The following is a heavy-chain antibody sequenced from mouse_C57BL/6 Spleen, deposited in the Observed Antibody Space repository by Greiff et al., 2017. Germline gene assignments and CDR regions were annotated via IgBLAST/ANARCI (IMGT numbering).Heavy chain of an antibody. J-gene: IGHJ3*01. CDR3: AFYYDYDVWFAY. V-gene: IGHV1-55*01. D-gene: IGHD2-4*01. CDR2: IYPGSGST. CDR1: GYTFTSYW. Sequence: VQLQQSGAELVKPGASVKMSCKASGYTFTSYWITWVKQRPGQGLEWIGDIYPGSGSTNYNEKFKSKATLTVDTSSSTAYMQLSSLTSEDSAVYYCAFYYDYDVWFAYWGQGTLVTVSA.